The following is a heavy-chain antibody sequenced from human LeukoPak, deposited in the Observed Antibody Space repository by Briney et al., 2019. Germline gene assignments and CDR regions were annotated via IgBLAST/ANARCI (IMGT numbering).Heavy chain of an antibody. J-gene: IGHJ4*02. V-gene: IGHV4-39*01. Sequence: SETLSLTCTVSGGSISSSSYYWGWIRQPPGKGLEWIGSIYYSGSTYYNPSLKSRVTMSVDTSKNQFSLKLSSVTAADTAVYYCAIRTMHFGPQVGWGQGTLVTVSS. D-gene: IGHD3/OR15-3a*01. CDR3: AIRTMHFGPQVG. CDR1: GGSISSSSYY. CDR2: IYYSGST.